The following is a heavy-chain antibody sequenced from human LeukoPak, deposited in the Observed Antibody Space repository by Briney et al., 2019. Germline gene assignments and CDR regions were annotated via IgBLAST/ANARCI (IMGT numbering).Heavy chain of an antibody. D-gene: IGHD2-8*02. CDR1: GYTFTSYY. J-gene: IGHJ6*03. CDR2: INPSGGST. Sequence: ASVKVSCTASGYTFTSYYMHWVRQAPGQGLEWMGIINPSGGSTSYAQKFQGRVTMTRDTSTSTVYMELSSLRSEDTAVYYCARSRRRGMGKNLAGDYYYYMDVWGKGTTVTVSS. V-gene: IGHV1-46*01. CDR3: ARSRRRGMGKNLAGDYYYYMDV.